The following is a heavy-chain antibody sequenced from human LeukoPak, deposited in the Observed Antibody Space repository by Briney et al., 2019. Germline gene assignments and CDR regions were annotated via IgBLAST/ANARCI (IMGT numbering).Heavy chain of an antibody. CDR3: ARHRITMVRGVPGY. CDR2: ISYDGSNK. V-gene: IGHV3-30*04. D-gene: IGHD3-10*01. Sequence: GGSLRLSCAASGFTFSSYAMHWVRQAPGKGLEWVAVISYDGSNKYYADSVKGRFTISRDNSKNTLYLQMNSLRAEDTAVYYCARHRITMVRGVPGYWGQGTLVTVSS. CDR1: GFTFSSYA. J-gene: IGHJ4*02.